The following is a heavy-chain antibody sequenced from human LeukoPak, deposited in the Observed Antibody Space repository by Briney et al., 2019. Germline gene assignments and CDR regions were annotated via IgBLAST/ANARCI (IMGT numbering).Heavy chain of an antibody. V-gene: IGHV4-59*01. Sequence: SETLSLTCTVSGGSISSYYWSWIRQPPGKGLEWIGYIYYSGSTNYNPSLKSRVTISVDTSKNQFSLKLSSVTAADTAVYYCARVPGYSSSWYWFDPWGQGTLVTASS. CDR2: IYYSGST. J-gene: IGHJ5*02. D-gene: IGHD6-13*01. CDR3: ARVPGYSSSWYWFDP. CDR1: GGSISSYY.